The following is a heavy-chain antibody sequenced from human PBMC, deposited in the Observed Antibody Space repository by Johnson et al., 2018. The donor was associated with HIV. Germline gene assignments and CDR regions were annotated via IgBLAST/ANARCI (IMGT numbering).Heavy chain of an antibody. V-gene: IGHV3-20*04. Sequence: VQLVESGGGLVQPGGSLRLSCAASGFTFDDYGMNWVRQAPGKGLEWVSGINWNGGSTGYADSVKGRFTISRDNAKNSLFLQMNSLRADDTAVFYCARDLRVGAIDGFDIWGQGTKVTVAS. D-gene: IGHD1-26*01. CDR1: GFTFDDYG. J-gene: IGHJ3*02. CDR2: INWNGGST. CDR3: ARDLRVGAIDGFDI.